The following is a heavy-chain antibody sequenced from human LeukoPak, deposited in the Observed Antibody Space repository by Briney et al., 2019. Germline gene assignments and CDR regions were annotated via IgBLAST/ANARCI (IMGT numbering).Heavy chain of an antibody. V-gene: IGHV4-34*01. CDR3: ARTPSIYGSGSYTVRYGMDV. Sequence: PSETLSLTCTVSGGSISSYYWSWIRQPPGKGLEWIGEINHSGSTNYNPSLKSRVTISVDTSKNQFSLKLSSVTAADTAVYYCARTPSIYGSGSYTVRYGMDVCGQGTTVTVSS. CDR2: INHSGST. CDR1: GGSISSYY. D-gene: IGHD3-10*01. J-gene: IGHJ6*02.